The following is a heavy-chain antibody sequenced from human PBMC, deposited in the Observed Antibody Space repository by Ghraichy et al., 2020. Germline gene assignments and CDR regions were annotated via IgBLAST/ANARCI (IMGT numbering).Heavy chain of an antibody. Sequence: GALRLSCAASGFTFTTYAMSWVRQAPGKGLDWVSLISSGGGTYYADSVKGRFTISRDNSKNTLSLQMNSLRAEDTAVYYCAKVLLFCSGGNCYRNFDYWGRGTLVTVSS. CDR2: ISSGGGT. D-gene: IGHD2-15*01. CDR1: GFTFTTYA. V-gene: IGHV3-23*01. CDR3: AKVLLFCSGGNCYRNFDY. J-gene: IGHJ4*02.